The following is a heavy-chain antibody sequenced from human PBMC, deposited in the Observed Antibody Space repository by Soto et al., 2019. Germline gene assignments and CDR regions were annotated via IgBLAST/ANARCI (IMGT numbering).Heavy chain of an antibody. CDR1: GFTFSSYG. D-gene: IGHD6-6*01. CDR3: AKDISSSEYYYYGMDV. CDR2: ISYDGSNK. J-gene: IGHJ6*02. Sequence: VGSLRLSCAASGFTFSSYGMHWVRQAPGKGLEWVAVISYDGSNKYYADSVKGRFTISRDNSKNTLYLQMNSLRAEDTAVYYCAKDISSSEYYYYGMDVWGQGTTVTVSS. V-gene: IGHV3-30*18.